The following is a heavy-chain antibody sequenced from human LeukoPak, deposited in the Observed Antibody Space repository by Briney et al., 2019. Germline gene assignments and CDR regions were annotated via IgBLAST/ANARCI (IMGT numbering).Heavy chain of an antibody. J-gene: IGHJ3*02. CDR1: GGSFSGYY. Sequence: PSETLSLTCAVYGGSFSGYYWSWIRQPPGKGLEWIGEIIHSGSTNYNPSLKSRVTISVDTSKKHFSLKLSSVTAADTAVYYCARGFFYQWLARGAFDIWGQGTMVSVSS. CDR3: ARGFFYQWLARGAFDI. CDR2: IIHSGST. D-gene: IGHD6-19*01. V-gene: IGHV4-34*01.